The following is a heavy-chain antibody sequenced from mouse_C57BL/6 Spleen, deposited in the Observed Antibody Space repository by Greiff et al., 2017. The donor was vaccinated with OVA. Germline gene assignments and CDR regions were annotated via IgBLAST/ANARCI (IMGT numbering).Heavy chain of an antibody. D-gene: IGHD2-4*01. CDR1: GYTFTDYY. Sequence: EVKLQESGPVLVKPGASVEMSCKASGYTFTDYYMNWVKQSHGKSLEWIGVINPYNGGTSYNQKFKGKATLTVDKSSSTAYMELNSLTSEDSAVYYCARRGTTMITDYYAMDYWGQGTSVTVSS. CDR2: INPYNGGT. J-gene: IGHJ4*01. CDR3: ARRGTTMITDYYAMDY. V-gene: IGHV1-19*01.